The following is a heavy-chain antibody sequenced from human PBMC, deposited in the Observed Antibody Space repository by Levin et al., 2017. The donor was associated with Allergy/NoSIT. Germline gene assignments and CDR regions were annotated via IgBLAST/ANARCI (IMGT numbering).Heavy chain of an antibody. J-gene: IGHJ5*02. Sequence: GGSLRLSCAASGFTFSSYAMSWVRQAPGKGLEWVSAISGSGGSTYYADSVKGRFTISRDNSKNTLYLQMNSLRAEDTAVYYCAKDRVSDYYDSSGATPGGGQGFDPWGQGTLVTVSS. D-gene: IGHD3-22*01. CDR3: AKDRVSDYYDSSGATPGGGQGFDP. CDR1: GFTFSSYA. CDR2: ISGSGGST. V-gene: IGHV3-23*01.